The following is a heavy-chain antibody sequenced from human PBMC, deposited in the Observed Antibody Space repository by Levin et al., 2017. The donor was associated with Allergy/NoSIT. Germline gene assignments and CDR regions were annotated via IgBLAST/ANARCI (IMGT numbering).Heavy chain of an antibody. D-gene: IGHD1-1*01. Sequence: GGSLRLSCQGSGYSFTSYWIGWVRQMPGKGLEWMGIIYPGDSDTRYSPSFQGQVTISADKSISTAYLQWSSLKASDTAIYYCARRGTRDYYYYKDVWGKGTTVTVSS. CDR2: IYPGDSDT. J-gene: IGHJ6*03. V-gene: IGHV5-51*01. CDR1: GYSFTSYW. CDR3: ARRGTRDYYYYKDV.